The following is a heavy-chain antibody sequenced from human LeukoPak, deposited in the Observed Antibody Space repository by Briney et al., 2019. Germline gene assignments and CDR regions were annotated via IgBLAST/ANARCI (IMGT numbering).Heavy chain of an antibody. V-gene: IGHV3-23*01. CDR3: AKARPNSSGLWPHSFDY. CDR2: ISGSGGST. Sequence: GGSLRLSCAASGFTFSSYAMSWVRQAPVKGLEWVSAISGSGGSTYYADSVKGRFTISRDNSKNTLYLQMNSLRAEDTAVYYCAKARPNSSGLWPHSFDYWGQGTLVTVSS. CDR1: GFTFSSYA. J-gene: IGHJ4*02. D-gene: IGHD6-19*01.